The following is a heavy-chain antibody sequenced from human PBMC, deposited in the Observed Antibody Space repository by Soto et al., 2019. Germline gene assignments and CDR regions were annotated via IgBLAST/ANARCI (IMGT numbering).Heavy chain of an antibody. CDR1: GFTFSSYA. V-gene: IGHV3-64*01. CDR3: ARLGSGWKGAFDI. J-gene: IGHJ3*02. Sequence: GGSLRLSCVASGFTFSSYAMHWVRQAPGKGLEYVSAISSNGGSTYYANSVKGRFTISRDNSKNTLYLQMGSLRAEDMAVYYCARLGSGWKGAFDIWGQGTMVTVSS. D-gene: IGHD6-19*01. CDR2: ISSNGGST.